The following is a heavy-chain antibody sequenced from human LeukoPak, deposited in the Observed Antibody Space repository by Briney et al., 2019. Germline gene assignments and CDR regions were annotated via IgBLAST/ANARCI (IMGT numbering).Heavy chain of an antibody. Sequence: AGGSLRLSCAASGFPFSSYVMSWVRQAPGKGLEWVSAIGGSGGSTYYADSVKGRFTISRDNSKNTLSLQMNSLRAEDTAVYYCAKRASGTYDYWGQGTLVTLSS. J-gene: IGHJ4*02. CDR1: GFPFSSYV. D-gene: IGHD1-26*01. CDR2: IGGSGGST. CDR3: AKRASGTYDY. V-gene: IGHV3-23*01.